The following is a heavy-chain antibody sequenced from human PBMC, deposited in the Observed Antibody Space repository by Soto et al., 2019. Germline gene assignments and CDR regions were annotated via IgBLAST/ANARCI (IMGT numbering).Heavy chain of an antibody. D-gene: IGHD6-13*01. V-gene: IGHV2-5*02. CDR2: IYWDDDK. CDR1: GFSLSTSGVG. J-gene: IGHJ4*02. CDR3: ARLYSSIWVFGY. Sequence: SGPTLVNPTQTLPLTCTFSGFSLSTSGVGVGWIRQPPGKTLEWLALIYWDDDKRYSPSLKSRLTSTKDTAKNQVVLTMANMVPVDTATYYCARLYSSIWVFGYLGQGTLVTVSS.